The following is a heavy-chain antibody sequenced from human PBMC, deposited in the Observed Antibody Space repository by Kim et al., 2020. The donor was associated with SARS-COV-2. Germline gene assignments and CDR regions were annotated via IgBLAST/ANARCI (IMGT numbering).Heavy chain of an antibody. J-gene: IGHJ2*01. CDR1: GGSFSGYY. CDR3: ARRNGGGPTGTFDL. D-gene: IGHD1-1*01. V-gene: IGHV4-34*01. CDR2: INHSGST. Sequence: SETLSLTCAVYGGSFSGYYWSWIRQPPGKGLEWIGEINHSGSTNYNPSLKSRVTISVDTSKNQFSLKLSSVTAADTAVYYCARRNGGGPTGTFDLWGRGTLVTVSS.